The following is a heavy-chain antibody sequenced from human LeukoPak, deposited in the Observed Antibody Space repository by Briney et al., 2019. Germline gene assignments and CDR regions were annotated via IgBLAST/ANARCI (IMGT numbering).Heavy chain of an antibody. V-gene: IGHV3-23*01. J-gene: IGHJ4*02. D-gene: IGHD1-26*01. CDR2: ISGSGGST. CDR1: GFTFSSYA. Sequence: GGSLRLSCAASGFTFSSYAMSWVRQAPGKGLEWVSAISGSGGSTYYADSVKGRFTISRDNSKNTLYLQMNSLGAEDTVVYYCAKDGIVGATKRAFDYWGQGTLVTVSS. CDR3: AKDGIVGATKRAFDY.